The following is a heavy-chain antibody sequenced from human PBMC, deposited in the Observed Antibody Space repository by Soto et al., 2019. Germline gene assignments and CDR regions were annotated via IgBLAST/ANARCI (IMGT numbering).Heavy chain of an antibody. CDR3: AAGVTTFDY. D-gene: IGHD4-17*01. CDR2: FDYEANER. J-gene: IGHJ4*02. CDR1: GSMLSGLP. V-gene: IGHV1-24*01. Sequence: ASVKVSCKVSGSMLSGLPIHWVRQAPGKGLEWMGSFDYEANERIIAQRIQDRVSMTEDPSTDIAYMELSRLKPEDTAVYYCAAGVTTFDYWGQGTLVTVSS.